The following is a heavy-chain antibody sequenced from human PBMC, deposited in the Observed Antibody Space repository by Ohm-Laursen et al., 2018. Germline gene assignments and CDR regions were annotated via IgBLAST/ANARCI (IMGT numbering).Heavy chain of an antibody. CDR3: ASHIVVVPAVPSPSQRNQTFDY. CDR2: IYHSGST. V-gene: IGHV4-38-2*01. Sequence: SETLSLTCAVSGYSISSGYYWGWIRQPPGKGLEWIGSIYHSGSTYYNPSLKSRVTISVDTSKNQFSLKLSSVTAADTAVYYCASHIVVVPAVPSPSQRNQTFDYWGQGTLVTVSS. CDR1: GYSISSGYY. J-gene: IGHJ4*02. D-gene: IGHD2-2*01.